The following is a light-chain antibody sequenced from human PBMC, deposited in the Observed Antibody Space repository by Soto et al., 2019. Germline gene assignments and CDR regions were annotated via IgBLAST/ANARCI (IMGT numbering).Light chain of an antibody. J-gene: IGKJ5*01. V-gene: IGKV3-11*01. CDR2: DAS. Sequence: EIVLTQSPATLSLSPGERATLSCRASQSVSSYLAWYQQKPGQAPRLLIYDASNRATGIPARFSGSGSGTDFTLTISSLEPEDFAVYYCQQRSNWPGITFGQGTRLETK. CDR1: QSVSSY. CDR3: QQRSNWPGIT.